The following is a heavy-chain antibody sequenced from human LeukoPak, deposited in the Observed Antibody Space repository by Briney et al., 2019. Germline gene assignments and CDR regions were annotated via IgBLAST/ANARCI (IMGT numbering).Heavy chain of an antibody. CDR3: ARVALGSYNWFDP. CDR2: ISSSGSTI. V-gene: IGHV3-11*04. CDR1: GFTFSDYY. Sequence: GGSLRLSCAASGFTFSDYYMSWIRQAPGKGLEWVSYISSSGSTIYYADSVKGRFTISRGNAKNTVYLQMNSLRAEDTAVYYCARVALGSYNWFDPWGQGTLVTVSS. D-gene: IGHD3-10*01. J-gene: IGHJ5*02.